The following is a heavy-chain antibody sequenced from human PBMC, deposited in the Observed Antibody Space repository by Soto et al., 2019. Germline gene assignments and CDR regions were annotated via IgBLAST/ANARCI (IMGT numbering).Heavy chain of an antibody. D-gene: IGHD2-2*01. J-gene: IGHJ6*03. Sequence: SETLSLTCTVSGGSISSYYWSWIRQPPGKGLEWIGYIYYSGSTNYNPSLKSRVTISVDTPKNQFSLKLSSVTAADTAVYYCARRFKGYCSSTSCPYYYYYMDVWGKGTTVTVSS. CDR2: IYYSGST. CDR3: ARRFKGYCSSTSCPYYYYYMDV. CDR1: GGSISSYY. V-gene: IGHV4-59*08.